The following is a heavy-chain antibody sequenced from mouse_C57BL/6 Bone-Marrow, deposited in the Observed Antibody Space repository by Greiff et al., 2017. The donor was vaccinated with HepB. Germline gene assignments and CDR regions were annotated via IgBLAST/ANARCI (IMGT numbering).Heavy chain of an antibody. CDR1: GFTFSSYA. CDR3: ARDHDGDYYAMDY. D-gene: IGHD2-12*01. CDR2: ISDGGSYT. J-gene: IGHJ4*01. Sequence: EVKVVESGGGLVKPGGSLKLSCAASGFTFSSYAMSWVRQTPEKRLEWVATISDGGSYTYYPDNVKGRFTISRDNAKNNLYLQMSHLKSEDTAMYYCARDHDGDYYAMDYWGQGTSVTVSS. V-gene: IGHV5-4*01.